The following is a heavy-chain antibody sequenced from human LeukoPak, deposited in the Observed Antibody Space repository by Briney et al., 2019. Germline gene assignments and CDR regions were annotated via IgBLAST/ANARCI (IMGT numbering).Heavy chain of an antibody. V-gene: IGHV3-30*02. D-gene: IGHD3-3*01. CDR1: GFIFPTYG. CDR3: AKDWSGDYNWSDP. J-gene: IGHJ5*02. CDR2: IYPDGNNK. Sequence: AGGSLRLSCAASGFIFPTYGMHWVRQAPGKVLEWVACIYPDGNNKDYADSVKGRFIISRDNSKNILFLQMNSLRPEDTAVYYCAKDWSGDYNWSDPWGQGTLVTVSS.